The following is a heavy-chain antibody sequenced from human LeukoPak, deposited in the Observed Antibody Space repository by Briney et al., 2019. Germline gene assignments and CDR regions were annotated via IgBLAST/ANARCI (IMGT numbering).Heavy chain of an antibody. D-gene: IGHD3-10*01. CDR1: GYTFTGYY. CDR2: INPNSGGT. V-gene: IGHV1-2*02. CDR3: ARGGKYYYGSGSLYYFDY. Sequence: PGPSVRVSCTASGYTFTGYYMHWVRQAPGQGREGMGWINPNSGGTNYAQTLQGRVTMTRDTSISTAYMELSRRRSDDTAVYYCARGGKYYYGSGSLYYFDYWGQGTLVTVSS. J-gene: IGHJ4*02.